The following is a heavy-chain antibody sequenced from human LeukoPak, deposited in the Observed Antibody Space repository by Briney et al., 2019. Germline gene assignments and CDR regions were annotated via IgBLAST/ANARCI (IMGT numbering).Heavy chain of an antibody. CDR1: GFTFSSYA. D-gene: IGHD2/OR15-2a*01. V-gene: IGHV3-23*01. J-gene: IGHJ4*02. CDR3: AKDALISYRGAWSQSDY. CDR2: ISGSGGST. Sequence: PGGSLRLSCAASGFTFSSYAMSWVRQAPGKGLEWVSAISGSGGSTYYADSAKGRFTISRDNSKSTLYLQMNRLRAEDTAIYYCAKDALISYRGAWSQSDYWGQGTLVTVSS.